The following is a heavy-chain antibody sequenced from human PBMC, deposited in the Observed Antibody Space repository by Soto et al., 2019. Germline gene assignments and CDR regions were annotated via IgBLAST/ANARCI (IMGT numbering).Heavy chain of an antibody. D-gene: IGHD3-3*01. V-gene: IGHV4-4*07. CDR2: ISSSGST. CDR3: ARDSTILTRAMDV. Sequence: SETLSLTCNVSGDSIRNYYWSWIRQPAGKGLEWIGRISSSGSTSYNPSLKSRVSMSIDTSEKQLSLNLRSVTAADTAVYYCARDSTILTRAMDVWGPGTTVTVS. CDR1: GDSIRNYY. J-gene: IGHJ6*02.